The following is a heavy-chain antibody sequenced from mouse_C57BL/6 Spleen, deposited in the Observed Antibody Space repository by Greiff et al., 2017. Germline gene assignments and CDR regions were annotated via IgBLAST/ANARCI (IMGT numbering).Heavy chain of an antibody. Sequence: VQLQQSGAELVKPGASVKISCKASGYAFSSYWMNWVKQRPGKGLEWIGQIYPGDGDTNYNGKVKGKATLTADKSSSTAYMQLSSLTSEDSAVYFCARTRDGNPHFDYWGQGTTLTVSS. V-gene: IGHV1-80*01. D-gene: IGHD2-1*01. CDR1: GYAFSSYW. CDR3: ARTRDGNPHFDY. J-gene: IGHJ2*01. CDR2: IYPGDGDT.